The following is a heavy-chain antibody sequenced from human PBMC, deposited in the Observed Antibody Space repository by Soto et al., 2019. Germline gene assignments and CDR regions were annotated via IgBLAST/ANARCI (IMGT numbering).Heavy chain of an antibody. CDR1: CYCISSGYY. V-gene: IGHV4-38-2*01. CDR2: IYHSGST. Sequence: SLTCAVSCYCISSGYYWGLIRQPPFNGLEWIGSIYHSGSTYYNPSLKSRVTISVDTSKNQFSLKLSSVTAADTAVYYCARGPPRGYYYDSSGYYFSRWFDPWGQGTLVTVSS. J-gene: IGHJ5*02. D-gene: IGHD3-22*01. CDR3: ARGPPRGYYYDSSGYYFSRWFDP.